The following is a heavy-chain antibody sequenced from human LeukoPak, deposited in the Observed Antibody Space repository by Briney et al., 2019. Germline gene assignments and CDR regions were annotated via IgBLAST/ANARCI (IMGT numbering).Heavy chain of an antibody. V-gene: IGHV3-64*01. J-gene: IGHJ4*02. CDR3: AREGDSGPTDY. CDR1: GFTFSHYS. Sequence: PGGSLRLSCAASGFTFSHYSMHWVRQAPGKGPEYVSAISSNGGSTYYANSVKGRLTISRDNSKNTLYLQMGSLRAEDMAVYYCAREGDSGPTDYWGQGTLVTVSS. CDR2: ISSNGGST. D-gene: IGHD2-21*02.